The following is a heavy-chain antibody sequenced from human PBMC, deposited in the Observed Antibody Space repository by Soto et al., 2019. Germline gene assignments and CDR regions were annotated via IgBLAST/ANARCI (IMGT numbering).Heavy chain of an antibody. J-gene: IGHJ4*02. CDR1: GFTFRSYA. V-gene: IGHV3-23*01. CDR3: AKASGDGNFDS. CDR2: ISGGGTTT. D-gene: IGHD2-21*01. Sequence: GGSLRLSCAASGFTFRSYAMSWVRQAPGKGLEWVSGISGGGTTTYYADSVKGRFTISRDNSKSTLYLQMNSLSAENTAVYYCAKASGDGNFDSWGQGTLVTVSS.